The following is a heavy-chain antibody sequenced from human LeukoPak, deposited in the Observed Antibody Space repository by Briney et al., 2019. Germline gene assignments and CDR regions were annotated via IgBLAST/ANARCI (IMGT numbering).Heavy chain of an antibody. D-gene: IGHD6-19*01. J-gene: IGHJ3*02. CDR1: GFTLSSYW. Sequence: GGSLRLSCAASGFTLSSYWMHWVRQAPGKGLEYVSAISEDGGRTYYANSVKGRFTISRDNSKNTLYLQMDSLRAEDMAVYYCARDRGGGWAFDIWGQGKMVTVSS. V-gene: IGHV3-64*01. CDR3: ARDRGGGWAFDI. CDR2: ISEDGGRT.